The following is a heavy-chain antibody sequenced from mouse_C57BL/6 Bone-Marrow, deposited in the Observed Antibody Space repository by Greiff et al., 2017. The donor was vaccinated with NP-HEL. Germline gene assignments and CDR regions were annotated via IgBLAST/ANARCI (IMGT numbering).Heavy chain of an antibody. V-gene: IGHV7-1*01. Sequence: EVKVVESGGGLVQSGRSLRLSCATSGFTFSDFYMEWVRQAPGKGLEWIAASRNKANDYTTEYSASVKGRFIVSRDTSQSILYLQMNALRAEDTAIYYCARMGYAMDYWGQGTSVTVSS. CDR2: SRNKANDYTT. CDR1: GFTFSDFY. J-gene: IGHJ4*01. CDR3: ARMGYAMDY.